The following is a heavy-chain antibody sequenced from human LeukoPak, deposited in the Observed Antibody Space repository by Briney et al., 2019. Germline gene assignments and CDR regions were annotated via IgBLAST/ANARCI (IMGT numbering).Heavy chain of an antibody. CDR2: IYYSGST. V-gene: IGHV4-59*08. CDR1: GGSISSYY. Sequence: SETLSLTCTVSGGSISSYYWSWIRQPPGKGLEWIGYIYYSGSTNYNPSLKSRVTISVDTSKNQFSLKLSSVTAADTAVYYCARQSRNRYYDFWSGPSDNWFDPWGQGTLVTVSS. CDR3: ARQSRNRYYDFWSGPSDNWFDP. J-gene: IGHJ5*02. D-gene: IGHD3-3*01.